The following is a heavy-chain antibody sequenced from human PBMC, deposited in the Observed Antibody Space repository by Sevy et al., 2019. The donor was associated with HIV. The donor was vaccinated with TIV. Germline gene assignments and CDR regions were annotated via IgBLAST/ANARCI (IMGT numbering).Heavy chain of an antibody. CDR3: AKMQGGSYNYYGMDV. CDR2: ISFDGSDK. D-gene: IGHD1-26*01. J-gene: IGHJ6*02. CDR1: GFIFSTYG. V-gene: IGHV3-30*18. Sequence: GGSLRLSCAASGFIFSTYGIHWVRQAPGKGLEWVAVISFDGSDKYYAYSVRGRFTISRDNSKNTLYLQMNSLRVEDTAIYYCAKMQGGSYNYYGMDVWGQGTTVTVSS.